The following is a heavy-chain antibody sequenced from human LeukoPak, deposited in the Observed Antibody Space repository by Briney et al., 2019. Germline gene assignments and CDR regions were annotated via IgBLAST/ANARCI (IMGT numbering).Heavy chain of an antibody. CDR3: ARNPHNIVAYFDY. Sequence: ASVKVSCKASGYTFTSYAMHWVRQAPGQRLEWMGWINAGNGNTKYSQKFQGRVTITRDTSASAAYMELSSLRSEDTAVYYCARNPHNIVAYFDYWGQGTLVTVSS. CDR2: INAGNGNT. CDR1: GYTFTSYA. V-gene: IGHV1-3*01. J-gene: IGHJ4*02. D-gene: IGHD5-12*01.